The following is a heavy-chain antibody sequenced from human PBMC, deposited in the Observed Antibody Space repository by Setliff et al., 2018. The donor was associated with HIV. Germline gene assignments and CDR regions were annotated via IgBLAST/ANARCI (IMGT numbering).Heavy chain of an antibody. CDR1: GGSISSGGYY. CDR3: ARDSNAPYFQH. J-gene: IGHJ1*01. D-gene: IGHD1-1*01. V-gene: IGHV4-61*08. Sequence: SETLSLTCAVSGGSISSGGYYWTWIRQHPGKGLEWIGYSDYSGSTNYNPSLKSRVTLSVKTSKNQFSLKLNSVTAADAAVYYCARDSNAPYFQHWGQGTLVTVSS. CDR2: SDYSGST.